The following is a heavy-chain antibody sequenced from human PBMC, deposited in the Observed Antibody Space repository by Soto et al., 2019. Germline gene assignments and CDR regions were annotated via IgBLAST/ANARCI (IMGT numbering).Heavy chain of an antibody. CDR3: ARDRPRAVAGILVGMDV. Sequence: EVQLVESGGGLVKPGGSLRLSCAASGFTFSSYSMNWVRQAPGKGLEWVSSISSSSSYIYYADSVKGRFTISRDNAKNSLYLQMNSLRAEDTAVYYCARDRPRAVAGILVGMDVWGQGTTVTVSS. D-gene: IGHD6-19*01. V-gene: IGHV3-21*01. CDR1: GFTFSSYS. J-gene: IGHJ6*02. CDR2: ISSSSSYI.